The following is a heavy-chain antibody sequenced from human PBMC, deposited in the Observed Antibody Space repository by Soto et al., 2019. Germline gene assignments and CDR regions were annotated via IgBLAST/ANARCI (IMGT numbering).Heavy chain of an antibody. V-gene: IGHV5-51*03. Sequence: PGESLKISCKGSGYSFTTYWIGWGRQMPGKGLEWMGIIHPGDSDTRYSPSFQGQVTISADKSINTAYLQWSSLKASDTGMYYCARAFDYYDSSGHYLRAFDMWGQGTMVTVSS. CDR2: IHPGDSDT. CDR3: ARAFDYYDSSGHYLRAFDM. CDR1: GYSFTTYW. J-gene: IGHJ3*02. D-gene: IGHD3-22*01.